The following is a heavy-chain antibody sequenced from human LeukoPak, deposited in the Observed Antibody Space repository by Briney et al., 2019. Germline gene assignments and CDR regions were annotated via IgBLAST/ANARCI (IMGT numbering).Heavy chain of an antibody. CDR1: GYTFTSYG. V-gene: IGHV1-18*01. CDR3: ARFRDFWSGSLDYMDV. Sequence: ASVKLSCMASGYTFTSYGISWVREAPGQGLEWMGWISAYNGNTNYAQKLQGRVTMTTDTSTSTAYMELSSLRSEDTAVYYCARFRDFWSGSLDYMDVWGKGTTVTVSS. J-gene: IGHJ6*03. CDR2: ISAYNGNT. D-gene: IGHD3-3*01.